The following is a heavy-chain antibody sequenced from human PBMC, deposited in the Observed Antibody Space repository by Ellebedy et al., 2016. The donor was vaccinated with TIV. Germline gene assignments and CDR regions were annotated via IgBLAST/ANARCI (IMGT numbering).Heavy chain of an antibody. D-gene: IGHD4-23*01. V-gene: IGHV3-21*01. CDR1: GFTFSSYS. CDR3: ARVDLGGYLPYYYYGMDV. J-gene: IGHJ6*02. Sequence: GESLKISXAASGFTFSSYSMNWVRQAPGKGLEWVSSISSSSSYIYYADSVKGRFTISRDNAKNSLYLQMNSLRAEDTAVYYCARVDLGGYLPYYYYGMDVWGQGTTVTVSS. CDR2: ISSSSSYI.